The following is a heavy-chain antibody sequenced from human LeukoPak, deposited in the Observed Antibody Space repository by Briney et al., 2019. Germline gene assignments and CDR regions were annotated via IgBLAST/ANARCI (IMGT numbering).Heavy chain of an antibody. CDR1: GFSFSSYG. D-gene: IGHD6-19*01. V-gene: IGHV3-33*01. CDR2: IWYDGSKK. CDR3: ARDSNPLAESYYHHYGLDV. J-gene: IGHJ6*02. Sequence: QAGGSLRLSCAASGFSFSSYGMHWVRQAPGKGLEWVAVIWYDGSKKYYADSVKGRFIISRDNSRNTLYLQMNSLRVEDTTVYYCARDSNPLAESYYHHYGLDVWGQGTTVSVSS.